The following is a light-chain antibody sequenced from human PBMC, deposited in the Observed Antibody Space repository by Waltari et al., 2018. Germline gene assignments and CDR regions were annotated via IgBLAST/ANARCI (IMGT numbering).Light chain of an antibody. V-gene: IGKV3-11*01. J-gene: IGKJ1*01. CDR1: QSVSSY. Sequence: EIVCTPSPATLSLSPGERATLSCRASQSVSSYLAWYQQKPGQAPRLLIYDASNRATGIPARFSGRGSGTDFTLTISSLEPEDFAVYYCQQRSNWTFGQGTKVEIK. CDR3: QQRSNWT. CDR2: DAS.